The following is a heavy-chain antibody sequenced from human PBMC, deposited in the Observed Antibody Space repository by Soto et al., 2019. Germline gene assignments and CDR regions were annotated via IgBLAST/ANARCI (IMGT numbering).Heavy chain of an antibody. D-gene: IGHD1-20*01. J-gene: IGHJ6*02. CDR1: GYTFTSYD. CDR3: ARVTWSLYGMDV. V-gene: IGHV1-8*01. CDR2: MNPNSGNT. Sequence: QVQLVQSGAEVKKPGASVKVSCKASGYTFTSYDINWVRQATGQGLEWMGWMNPNSGNTGYAQKFQGRVTMTRNTSISTAYMELRSLRSEDTAVYYCARVTWSLYGMDVWGQGTTVTVSS.